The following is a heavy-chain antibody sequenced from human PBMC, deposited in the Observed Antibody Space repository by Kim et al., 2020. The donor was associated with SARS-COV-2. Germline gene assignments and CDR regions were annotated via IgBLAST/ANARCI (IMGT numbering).Heavy chain of an antibody. V-gene: IGHV1-69*01. D-gene: IGHD3-10*01. CDR3: ARGSTPSYNWFDP. J-gene: IGHJ5*02. Sequence: NYAQKFQGRVTITADESTSTAYMELSSLRSEDTAVYYCARGSTPSYNWFDPWGQGTLVTVAS.